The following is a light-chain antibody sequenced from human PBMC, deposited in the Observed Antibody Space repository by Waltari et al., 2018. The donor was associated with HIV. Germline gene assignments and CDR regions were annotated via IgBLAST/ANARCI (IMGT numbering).Light chain of an antibody. CDR3: QQYNNWPLT. CDR2: GAS. J-gene: IGKJ4*01. CDR1: QSVSSN. V-gene: IGKV3-15*01. Sequence: EIVMTQSPATLTVSPGERATLSCRASQSVSSNLAWYQHKPGQAPRLLIYGASTRATGIPARFSGSGSGTEFTLTISSLQSEDFAVYYCQQYNNWPLTFGGGTKVEI.